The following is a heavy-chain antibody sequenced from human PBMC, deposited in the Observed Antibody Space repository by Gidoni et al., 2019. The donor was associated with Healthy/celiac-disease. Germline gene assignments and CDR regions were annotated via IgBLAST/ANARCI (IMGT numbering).Heavy chain of an antibody. CDR3: ARESGIAAAGFDY. V-gene: IGHV3-13*01. CDR1: GFTFSSYD. D-gene: IGHD6-13*01. J-gene: IGHJ4*02. Sequence: EVQLVESGGGLVQPGGSLILSCAASGFTFSSYDMHWVRQATGKGLEWVSAIGTAGDTYYPGSVKGRFTISRENAKNSLYLQMNSLRAEDTAVYYCARESGIAAAGFDYWGQGTLVTVSS. CDR2: IGTAGDT.